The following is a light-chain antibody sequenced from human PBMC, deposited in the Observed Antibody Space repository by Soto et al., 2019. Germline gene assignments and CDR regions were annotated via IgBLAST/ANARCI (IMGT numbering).Light chain of an antibody. V-gene: IGKV1-5*03. CDR3: QLYATSSGT. Sequence: DMTRSDDPLSGYVGDRLTLPCRASQTISSWLAWYQQKTGKPPKLLIYKASTLKSGVPSRFSGSGSGTECTLTISRLQPDDVSTHYRQLYATSSGTFGPGTKVDIK. J-gene: IGKJ1*01. CDR2: KAS. CDR1: QTISSW.